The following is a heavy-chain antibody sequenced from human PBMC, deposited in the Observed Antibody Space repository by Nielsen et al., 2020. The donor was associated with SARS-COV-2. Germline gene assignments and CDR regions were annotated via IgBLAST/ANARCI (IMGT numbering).Heavy chain of an antibody. J-gene: IGHJ4*02. D-gene: IGHD3-22*01. V-gene: IGHV3-7*01. CDR3: VRVRDDDYYYDTGPFDY. Sequence: GESLKISCEVSGFMFSNYWMTWVRQAPGKGLEWVANINEDGGAKYYVDSVKGRFTISRDNAKNSLYLQMNSLRADDTAVYYCVRVRDDDYYYDTGPFDYWGQGTLVTVSS. CDR2: INEDGGAK. CDR1: GFMFSNYW.